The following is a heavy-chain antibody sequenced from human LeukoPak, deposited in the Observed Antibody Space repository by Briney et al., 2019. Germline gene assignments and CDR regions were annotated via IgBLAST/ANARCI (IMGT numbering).Heavy chain of an antibody. D-gene: IGHD4-17*01. CDR1: GFTFSSYS. Sequence: QTGGSLRLSCAASGFTFSSYSMNWVRQAPGKGLEWVSYISSSSSTIYYADSVKGRFTISRDNAKNSLYLQMNSLRAEDTAVYYCARAIYYDYGDYEGPGYWGQGTLVTVSS. V-gene: IGHV3-48*04. CDR3: ARAIYYDYGDYEGPGY. CDR2: ISSSSSTI. J-gene: IGHJ4*02.